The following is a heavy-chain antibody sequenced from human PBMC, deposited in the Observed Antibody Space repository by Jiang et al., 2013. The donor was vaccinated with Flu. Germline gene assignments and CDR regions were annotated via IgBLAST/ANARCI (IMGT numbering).Heavy chain of an antibody. CDR2: IVPISGTT. V-gene: IGHV1-69*01. CDR1: GGTFNNYP. J-gene: IGHJ6*02. D-gene: IGHD1-20*01. Sequence: SGAEVKKPGSSVKVSCKTSGGTFNNYPINWMRRAPGQGLEWMGGIVPISGTTTYAQNFQGRVTITADESTTTVHMELIRLTSQDTAVYYCAREESAAVPRRGTSAPITYSFYFYYGMVVWGQGTTVTVSS. CDR3: AREESAAVPRRGTSAPITYSFYFYYGMVV.